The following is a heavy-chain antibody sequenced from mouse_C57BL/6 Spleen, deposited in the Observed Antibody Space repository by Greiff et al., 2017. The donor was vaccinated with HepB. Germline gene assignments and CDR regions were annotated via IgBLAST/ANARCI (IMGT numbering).Heavy chain of an antibody. D-gene: IGHD2-4*01. J-gene: IGHJ2*01. Sequence: VQVVESGAELVRPGASVKLSCKASGYTFTDYYINWVKQRPGQGLEWIARIYPGSGNTYYNEKFKGKATLTAEKSSSTAYMQLSSLTSEDSAVYFCARWGNYDGFDYWGQGTTLTVSS. CDR2: IYPGSGNT. V-gene: IGHV1-76*01. CDR1: GYTFTDYY. CDR3: ARWGNYDGFDY.